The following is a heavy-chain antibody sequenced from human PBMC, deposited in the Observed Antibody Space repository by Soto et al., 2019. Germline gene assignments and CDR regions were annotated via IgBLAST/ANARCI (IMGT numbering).Heavy chain of an antibody. Sequence: GGSLRLSCAASGFTFSSYAMSWVRQAPGRGLEWVASLDGAGGSTYYAESVRGRFSISRDNSQNTLFLQMKRLTVDDTAIYYCAAPRDEYGSGVSWFTYGMDIWGQGTTVTVSS. D-gene: IGHD3-10*01. CDR3: AAPRDEYGSGVSWFTYGMDI. CDR2: LDGAGGST. J-gene: IGHJ6*02. CDR1: GFTFSSYA. V-gene: IGHV3-23*01.